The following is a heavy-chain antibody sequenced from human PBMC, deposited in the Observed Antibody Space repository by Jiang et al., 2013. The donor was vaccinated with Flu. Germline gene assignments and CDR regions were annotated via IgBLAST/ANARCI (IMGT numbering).Heavy chain of an antibody. CDR2: IYYSGTT. V-gene: IGHV4-39*07. CDR1: GGSIISENSY. Sequence: PGLVKPSETLSLRCSVSGGSIISENSYWGWIRQPPGKGLEWIGSIYYSGTTYYNPSLKSRVTMSVDTSKKQFSLRLSSVSAADTAVYYCASQHWDHGVGSYYMSHWGQGALVTVSS. J-gene: IGHJ4*02. D-gene: IGHD3-10*01. CDR3: ASQHWDHGVGSYYMSH.